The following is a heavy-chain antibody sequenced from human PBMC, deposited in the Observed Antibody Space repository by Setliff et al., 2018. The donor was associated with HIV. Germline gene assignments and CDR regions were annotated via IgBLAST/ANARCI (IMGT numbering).Heavy chain of an antibody. CDR3: TRLTVADAYWYFDL. J-gene: IGHJ2*01. Sequence: PGGSLRLSCAASGFTFSGSAMHWVRQASGKGLEWVGRIGNKANNYATAYAASVKGRFTISRDDSKNTAYLQMNSLKTEDTAVYYCTRLTVADAYWYFDLWGRGTLVTVSS. V-gene: IGHV3-73*01. D-gene: IGHD6-19*01. CDR1: GFTFSGSA. CDR2: IGNKANNYAT.